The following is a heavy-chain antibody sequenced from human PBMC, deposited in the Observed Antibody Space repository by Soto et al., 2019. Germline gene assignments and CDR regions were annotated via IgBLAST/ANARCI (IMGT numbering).Heavy chain of an antibody. Sequence: QEQLVQSGAEVKKPGSSVKVSCKASGDTFSSYAISWVRQAPGQGLDWMGGIIPFFNTSNYGQKFKGRVTITADESTSTAYMEPSSLRSDDTAMYYCARESAYYGNPLAFDSWGQGTLVIVSS. J-gene: IGHJ4*02. D-gene: IGHD3-16*01. CDR2: IIPFFNTS. V-gene: IGHV1-69*01. CDR3: ARESAYYGNPLAFDS. CDR1: GDTFSSYA.